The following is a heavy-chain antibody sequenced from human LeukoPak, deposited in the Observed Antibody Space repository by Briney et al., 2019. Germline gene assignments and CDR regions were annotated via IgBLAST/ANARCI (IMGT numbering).Heavy chain of an antibody. Sequence: PGGSLRLSCAASGFTFSSYAMHWVRQAPGKGLEWVAVISYDGSNKYYADSVKGRFTTSRDNSKNTLYLQMNSLRAEDTAVYYCARDPEGYYDILTGWTLNWFDPWGQGTLVTVSS. V-gene: IGHV3-30*04. CDR1: GFTFSSYA. CDR3: ARDPEGYYDILTGWTLNWFDP. CDR2: ISYDGSNK. D-gene: IGHD3-9*01. J-gene: IGHJ5*02.